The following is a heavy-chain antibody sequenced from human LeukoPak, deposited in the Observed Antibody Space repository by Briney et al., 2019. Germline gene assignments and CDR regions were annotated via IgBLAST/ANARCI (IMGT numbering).Heavy chain of an antibody. CDR3: ARHHQYPITYYMDV. D-gene: IGHD3-10*01. J-gene: IGHJ6*03. V-gene: IGHV1-18*01. CDR2: ISAYNGNT. CDR1: GYTFSNYG. Sequence: GASAKVSCKASGYTFSNYGISWVRQAPGQGLEWMGWISAYNGNTNYAQKLQGRITMTTDTSTSTAYMELRSLRSDDTAVYYCARHHQYPITYYMDVWGKGTTVTVSS.